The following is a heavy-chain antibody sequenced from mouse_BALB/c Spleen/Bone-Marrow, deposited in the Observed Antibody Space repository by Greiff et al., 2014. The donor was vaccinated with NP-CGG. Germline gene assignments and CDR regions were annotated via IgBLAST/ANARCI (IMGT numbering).Heavy chain of an antibody. CDR1: GYTFTDYY. D-gene: IGHD1-1*01. CDR3: ARDYGSSYVAY. J-gene: IGHJ3*01. V-gene: IGHV1-26*01. CDR2: INPNNGDT. Sequence: VQLQQPGPELVKPGASVKMSCKASGYTFTDYYMKWVKQSHGESLEWIGDINPNNGDTFYNQKFKGKATLTVDKSSSTAYMQLNSLTSEDSAVYYYARDYGSSYVAYWGQGTLVTVSA.